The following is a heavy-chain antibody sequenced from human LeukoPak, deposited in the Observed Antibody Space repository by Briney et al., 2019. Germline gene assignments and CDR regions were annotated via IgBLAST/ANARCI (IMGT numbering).Heavy chain of an antibody. Sequence: SETLSLTCSVSGGSINSSSYYWVWIRQPPGKGLEWIGSIYYSGNAYYKPSLKSRITISVDTSTNQFSLRLSSVTAADRAVYYCARKYRRLAYYDYWGQGTLVTVSS. V-gene: IGHV4-39*01. CDR3: ARKYRRLAYYDY. CDR1: GGSINSSSYY. CDR2: IYYSGNA. J-gene: IGHJ4*02. D-gene: IGHD2/OR15-2a*01.